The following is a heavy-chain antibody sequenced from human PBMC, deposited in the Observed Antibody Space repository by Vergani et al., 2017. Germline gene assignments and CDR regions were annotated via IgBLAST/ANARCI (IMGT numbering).Heavy chain of an antibody. J-gene: IGHJ6*02. CDR1: GFTFSNYA. CDR2: IWHDGSDK. Sequence: QVQLVEPGGGVVQPGGSLRLSCAASGFTFSNYAMHWVRQAPGKGLEWVAIIWHDGSDKYYADSVKGRFTISRDNSKNTLYLHMNSLRAEDTAVYYCAKGWNIYGMDVWGQGTTVTVSS. V-gene: IGHV3-30*02. CDR3: AKGWNIYGMDV. D-gene: IGHD2/OR15-2a*01.